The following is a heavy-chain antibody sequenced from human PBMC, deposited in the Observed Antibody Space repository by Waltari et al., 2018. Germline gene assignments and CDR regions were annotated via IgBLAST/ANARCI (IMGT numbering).Heavy chain of an antibody. CDR1: GYALSELS. Sequence: QVQLEQSGAEVKKPGASMKVSCKVSGYALSELSMHWVRQAPGEGLEWMGGFNPEDGEIIYAQKFRGRVTMTEDTSTETVYMDLSSLRSEDTAVYYCATSNSRGRRGFDYWGQGTLVTVSS. CDR3: ATSNSRGRRGFDY. J-gene: IGHJ4*02. V-gene: IGHV1-24*01. CDR2: FNPEDGEI. D-gene: IGHD3-10*01.